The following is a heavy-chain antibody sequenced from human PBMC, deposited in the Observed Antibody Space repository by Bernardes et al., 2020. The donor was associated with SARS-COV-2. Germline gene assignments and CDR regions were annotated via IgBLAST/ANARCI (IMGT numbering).Heavy chain of an antibody. D-gene: IGHD1-26*01. CDR3: AKDLTHLIVGATHFDY. J-gene: IGHJ4*02. CDR1: GYSFTTYG. Sequence: ASVKVSCKASGYSFTTYGITWVRQAPGQGLEWMGWITVYNGNTDYAQKFQDRVTMTTDTSTSTAYMEVRSLTSDDTAVYYCAKDLTHLIVGATHFDYWGQGTLVTVSS. CDR2: ITVYNGNT. V-gene: IGHV1-18*04.